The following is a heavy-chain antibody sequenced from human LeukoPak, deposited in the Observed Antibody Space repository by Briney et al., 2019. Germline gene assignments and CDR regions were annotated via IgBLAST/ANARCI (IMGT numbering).Heavy chain of an antibody. CDR2: MNPNSGNT. Sequence: GASVKVSCKASGYTYTGYYMHWVRQAPGQGLEWMGWMNPNSGNTGYAQKFQGRVTITRNTSISTAYMELSSLRSEDTAVYYCATVLWSGQHEGWFDPWGQGTLVTVSS. V-gene: IGHV1-8*03. CDR3: ATVLWSGQHEGWFDP. CDR1: GYTYTGYY. J-gene: IGHJ5*02. D-gene: IGHD3-3*01.